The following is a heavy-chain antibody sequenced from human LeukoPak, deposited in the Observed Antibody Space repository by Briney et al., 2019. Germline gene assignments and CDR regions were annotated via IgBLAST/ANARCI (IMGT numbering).Heavy chain of an antibody. D-gene: IGHD3-22*01. V-gene: IGHV3-23*01. J-gene: IGHJ4*02. CDR3: AKANSLSGYYYDTVDF. Sequence: PGGSLRLSCVASGFTFSSCAMGWVRQAPGKGLEWVSALSDTGGSTYYADSVKGRFTISRDNSKNTLYLQMYSLRAEDTAVYYCAKANSLSGYYYDTVDFWGQGTLVTVSS. CDR2: LSDTGGST. CDR1: GFTFSSCA.